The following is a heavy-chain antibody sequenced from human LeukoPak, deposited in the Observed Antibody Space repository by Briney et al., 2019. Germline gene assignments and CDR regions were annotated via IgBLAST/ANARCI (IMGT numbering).Heavy chain of an antibody. CDR2: ISYDGSNK. CDR3: AKAHGVVAGTFDY. D-gene: IGHD2-15*01. V-gene: IGHV3-30*18. J-gene: IGHJ4*02. Sequence: GGSLRLSCSASGFTFSSYGMHWVRQAPGKGLEWVAVISYDGSNKYYADSVKGRFTISRDNSKNTLYLQMNSLRAEDTAVYYCAKAHGVVAGTFDYWGQGTPVTVSS. CDR1: GFTFSSYG.